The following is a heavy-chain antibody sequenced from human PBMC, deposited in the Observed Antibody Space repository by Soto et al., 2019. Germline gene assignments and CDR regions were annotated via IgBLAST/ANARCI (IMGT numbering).Heavy chain of an antibody. D-gene: IGHD1-26*01. Sequence: QVQLVESGGGVVQPGWSLRLSCAASGFSISDYGMEWVRQAPGKGLGWVALISYDGSNTYYADSVKGRFTISRDNSKDTMFLQTTGLRREDTAVYYCAKGAGDRLSLGMDVWGQGTTVSVSS. J-gene: IGHJ6*02. CDR1: GFSISDYG. CDR2: ISYDGSNT. CDR3: AKGAGDRLSLGMDV. V-gene: IGHV3-30*18.